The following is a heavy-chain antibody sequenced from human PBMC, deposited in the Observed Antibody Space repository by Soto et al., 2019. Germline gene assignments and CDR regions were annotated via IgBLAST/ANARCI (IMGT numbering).Heavy chain of an antibody. Sequence: EVQLVESGGGLVQPGRSLRLSCTASGFTFGDYAMSWFRQAPGKGLEWVGFIRSKAYGGTTEYAASVKGRFTISRDDSKSIAYLQMNSLKTEDTAVYYCTRGGPYYCSGGSCYGGTLDYWGQGTLVTVSS. CDR2: IRSKAYGGTT. J-gene: IGHJ4*02. CDR3: TRGGPYYCSGGSCYGGTLDY. D-gene: IGHD2-15*01. V-gene: IGHV3-49*03. CDR1: GFTFGDYA.